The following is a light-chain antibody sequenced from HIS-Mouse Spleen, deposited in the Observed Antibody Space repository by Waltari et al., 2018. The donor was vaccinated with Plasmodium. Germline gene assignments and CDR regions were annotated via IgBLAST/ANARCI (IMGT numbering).Light chain of an antibody. CDR1: ALPKQY. V-gene: IGLV3-25*03. CDR2: KDS. J-gene: IGLJ3*02. CDR3: QSADSSGTPNWV. Sequence: SYELTQPPSVSVSPGHTAMITCSGDALPKQYASGYQQKPGQAPVLVLYKDSERPSGNPERFSGSSSGTTVTLTISGVQAEDEADYYCQSADSSGTPNWVFGGGTKLTVL.